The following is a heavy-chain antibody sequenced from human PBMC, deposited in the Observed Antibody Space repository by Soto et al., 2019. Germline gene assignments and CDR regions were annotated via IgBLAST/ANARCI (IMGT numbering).Heavy chain of an antibody. CDR2: IWYDGSNK. CDR1: GFTFSSYG. Sequence: GGSLILSCAASGFTFSSYGMHWVRQAPGKGLEWVAVIWYDGSNKYYADSVKGRFTISRDNSKNTLYLQMNSLRAEDTAVYYWARDSGETDSSGWYVDAFDIWGQGTMVTVSS. J-gene: IGHJ3*02. D-gene: IGHD6-19*01. V-gene: IGHV3-33*01. CDR3: ARDSGETDSSGWYVDAFDI.